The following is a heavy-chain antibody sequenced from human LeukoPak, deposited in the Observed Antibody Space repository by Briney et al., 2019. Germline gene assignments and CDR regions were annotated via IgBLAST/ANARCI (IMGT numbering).Heavy chain of an antibody. CDR3: VRESRFHFDY. D-gene: IGHD3-10*01. J-gene: IGHJ4*02. Sequence: GGSLRLSCAASGFTFSSYAMSWVRQAPGKGLEWVSAISGSGGSTYYADSVKGRFTISRDNSKNTLYLQMNSLRDEDTAVYYCVRESRFHFDYWGQGTLVTVSS. CDR1: GFTFSSYA. CDR2: ISGSGGST. V-gene: IGHV3-23*01.